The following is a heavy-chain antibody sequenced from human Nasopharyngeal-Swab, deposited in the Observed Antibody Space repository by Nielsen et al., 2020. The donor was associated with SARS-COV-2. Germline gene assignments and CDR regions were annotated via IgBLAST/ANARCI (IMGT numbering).Heavy chain of an antibody. Sequence: WIRQPPGKGLEWISGISFRGATKYYADSVKGRFTVSRDNSKNTLYLQMNSLRADDTALYYCAKLGGGAGYWGQGALVTVSS. D-gene: IGHD3-16*01. V-gene: IGHV3-23*01. CDR3: AKLGGGAGY. J-gene: IGHJ4*02. CDR2: ISFRGATK.